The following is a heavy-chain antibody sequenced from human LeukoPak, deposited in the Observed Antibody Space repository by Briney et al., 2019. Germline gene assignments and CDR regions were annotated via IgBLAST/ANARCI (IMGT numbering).Heavy chain of an antibody. CDR2: ISGTGGST. J-gene: IGHJ1*01. V-gene: IGHV3-23*01. CDR3: AKDLQYYYDSSGWFQH. Sequence: TGGSLRLSCAASAFTFRSYAMSWVRQAPGKGLEWVSGISGTGGSTYYADSVKGRFTISRDNAKNSLYLQMNSLRAEDTALYYCAKDLQYYYDSSGWFQHWGQGTLVTVSS. CDR1: AFTFRSYA. D-gene: IGHD3-22*01.